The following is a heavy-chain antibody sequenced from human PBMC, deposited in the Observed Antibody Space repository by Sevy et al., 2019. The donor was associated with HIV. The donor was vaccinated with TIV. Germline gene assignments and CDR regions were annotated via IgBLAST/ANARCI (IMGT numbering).Heavy chain of an antibody. Sequence: GGSLRLSRAASGFTFSVHWLGWFRQAPGKGREWGASLKEDGSENNYVDSVKGRFTISRDNAKNSLYLQMNSLRAEDTAVYYCARDRPKYYFDYWGQGTLVTVSS. CDR2: LKEDGSEN. J-gene: IGHJ4*02. V-gene: IGHV3-7*01. CDR3: ARDRPKYYFDY. CDR1: GFTFSVHW.